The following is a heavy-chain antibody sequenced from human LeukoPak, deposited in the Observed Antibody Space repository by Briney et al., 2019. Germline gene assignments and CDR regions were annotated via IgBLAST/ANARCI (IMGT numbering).Heavy chain of an antibody. D-gene: IGHD5-18*01. CDR2: INVANGNT. Sequence: GASVTVSCKASGYTFTSYAIHWARQAPGQRLEWMGWINVANGNTKYSQKFQGRVTITRDTSASTAYMELSSLRSEDTAVYYCVRDGYSYGSLKSFDYWGQGTLVTVSS. CDR1: GYTFTSYA. CDR3: VRDGYSYGSLKSFDY. J-gene: IGHJ4*02. V-gene: IGHV1-3*01.